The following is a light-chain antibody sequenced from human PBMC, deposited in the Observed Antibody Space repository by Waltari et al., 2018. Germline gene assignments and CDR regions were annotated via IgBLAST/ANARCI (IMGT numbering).Light chain of an antibody. CDR2: EVK. V-gene: IGLV2-14*01. Sequence: QSALTQPASVSGSPGQSITISCSGSSNDVGYNYVSWYQQRPGKAPKLMIYEVKNRPSGVSSRLSGSRSANTASLTISWLQAEDEADYYCSSFTTSTSLLIFGGGTKVTVL. CDR1: SNDVGYNY. CDR3: SSFTTSTSLLI. J-gene: IGLJ2*01.